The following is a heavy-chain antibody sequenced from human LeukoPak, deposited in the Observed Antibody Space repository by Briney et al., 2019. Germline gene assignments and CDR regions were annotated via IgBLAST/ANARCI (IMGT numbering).Heavy chain of an antibody. CDR1: GFNFYNYD. CDR3: VRDRLSRAYCGHDCYSAAFDY. Sequence: GGSLRLSCAASGFNFYNYDIQWVRQAPGKGLEWLATISRDGKREFYTDSLKGRFTISRDNSRNTLYLQMNSLRPEDTAVYYCVRDRLSRAYCGHDCYSAAFDYRGQGTLVTVSS. J-gene: IGHJ4*02. V-gene: IGHV3-30*04. CDR2: ISRDGKRE. D-gene: IGHD2-21*02.